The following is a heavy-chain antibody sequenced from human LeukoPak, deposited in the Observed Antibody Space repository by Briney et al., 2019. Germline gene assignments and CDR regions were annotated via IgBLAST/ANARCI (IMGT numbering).Heavy chain of an antibody. Sequence: SETLSLTCTVSGGSISSYYWSWIRQPPGKGLEWIGEINHSGSTNYNPSLKSRVTISVDTSKNQFSLKLTSVTAADTAVYYCARVFSDSSGYYWLGDYWGQGTLVTVSS. V-gene: IGHV4-34*01. CDR2: INHSGST. CDR3: ARVFSDSSGYYWLGDY. D-gene: IGHD3-22*01. CDR1: GGSISSYY. J-gene: IGHJ4*02.